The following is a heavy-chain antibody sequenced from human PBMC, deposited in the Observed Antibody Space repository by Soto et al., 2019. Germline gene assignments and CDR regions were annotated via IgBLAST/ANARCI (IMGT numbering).Heavy chain of an antibody. Sequence: QVQLQESGPGLVKPSETLSLTCTVSGGSISSYYWSWIRQPPGKGLEWIGYIYYSGSTNYNPSLRSRFTISVDTYKNQCSRKLSSVTAADTAVYYCARRGVGYYFDFWGQGTLVTVSS. V-gene: IGHV4-59*08. CDR1: GGSISSYY. CDR3: ARRGVGYYFDF. J-gene: IGHJ4*02. CDR2: IYYSGST. D-gene: IGHD1-26*01.